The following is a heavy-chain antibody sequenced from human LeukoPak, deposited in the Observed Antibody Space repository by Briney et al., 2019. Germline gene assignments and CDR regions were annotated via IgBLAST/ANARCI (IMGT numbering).Heavy chain of an antibody. D-gene: IGHD3-22*01. CDR1: GGSISSGDYY. V-gene: IGHV4-30-4*01. CDR3: ARLGADDYYDSSGYLTFDY. CDR2: IYYSGST. J-gene: IGHJ4*02. Sequence: SQTLSLTCTVSGGSISSGDYYWSWIRQPPGKGLEWIGYIYYSGSTYYNPSLKSRVTISVDTSKNQFSLKLSSVTAADTAVYYCARLGADDYYDSSGYLTFDYWGQGTLVTVSS.